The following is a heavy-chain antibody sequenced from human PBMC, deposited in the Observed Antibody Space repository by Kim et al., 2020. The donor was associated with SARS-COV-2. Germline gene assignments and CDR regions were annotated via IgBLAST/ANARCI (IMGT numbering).Heavy chain of an antibody. Sequence: GGSLRLSCAASGFTFSSFSLNWVRQAPGKGLEWVASISVSGSYIYYGDSVKGRFSISRDNAKNSLYLEMNSLRAEDTAVYYCARDAYNTGAAKYWFFDLWGRGTLVTVSS. D-gene: IGHD5-18*01. J-gene: IGHJ2*01. CDR1: GFTFSSFS. CDR2: ISVSGSYI. CDR3: ARDAYNTGAAKYWFFDL. V-gene: IGHV3-21*01.